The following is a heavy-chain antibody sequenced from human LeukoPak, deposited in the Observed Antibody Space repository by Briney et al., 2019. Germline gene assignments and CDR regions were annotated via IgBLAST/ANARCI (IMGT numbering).Heavy chain of an antibody. V-gene: IGHV3-23*01. CDR2: ISGSGGST. CDR1: GFTFSSYA. D-gene: IGHD3-3*01. J-gene: IGHJ3*02. Sequence: GGSLRLSCAASGFTFSSYAMHWVRQAPGKGLEWVSAISGSGGSTYYADSVKGRFTISRDNSKNTLYLQMNSLRAEDTAVYYCAKRPRFLEWLLLFGAFDIWGQGTMVTVSS. CDR3: AKRPRFLEWLLLFGAFDI.